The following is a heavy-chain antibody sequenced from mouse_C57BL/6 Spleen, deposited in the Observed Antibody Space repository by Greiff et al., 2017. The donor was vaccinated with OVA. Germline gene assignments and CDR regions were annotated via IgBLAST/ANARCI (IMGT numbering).Heavy chain of an antibody. Sequence: VQLQQSGPELVKPGASVKIPCKASGYTFTDYNMDWVKQSHGKSLEWIGDINPNNGGTIYNQKFKGKATLTVDKSSSTAYMELRSLTSEDTAVYYCARRRIYYYGSSSYAMDYWGQGTSVTVSS. CDR3: ARRRIYYYGSSSYAMDY. D-gene: IGHD1-1*01. CDR1: GYTFTDYN. CDR2: INPNNGGT. J-gene: IGHJ4*01. V-gene: IGHV1-18*01.